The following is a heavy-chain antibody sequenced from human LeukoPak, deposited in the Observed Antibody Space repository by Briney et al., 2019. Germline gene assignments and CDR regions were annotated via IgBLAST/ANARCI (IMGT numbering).Heavy chain of an antibody. Sequence: SETLSLTCTVSGGSISRYYWSWIRQPPGKGLEWIGYIYYSGSTNYNPSLKSRVTISVDTSKNQFSLKLSSVTAADTAVYYCARLRYSSCYYDYWGQGTLVTVSS. D-gene: IGHD3-22*01. J-gene: IGHJ4*02. CDR1: GGSISRYY. CDR3: ARLRYSSCYYDY. CDR2: IYYSGST. V-gene: IGHV4-59*08.